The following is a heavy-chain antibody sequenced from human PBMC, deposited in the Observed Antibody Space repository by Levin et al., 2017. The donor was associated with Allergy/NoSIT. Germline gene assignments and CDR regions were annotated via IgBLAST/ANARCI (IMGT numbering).Heavy chain of an antibody. V-gene: IGHV3-21*01. Sequence: GGSLRLSCAASGFTFSSYSMNWVRQAPGKGLEWVSSISSSSSYIYYADSVKGRFTISRDNAKNSLYLQMNSLRAEDTAVYYCASLWGDGYSGAFDIWGQGTMVTVSS. J-gene: IGHJ3*02. CDR1: GFTFSSYS. D-gene: IGHD5-24*01. CDR3: ASLWGDGYSGAFDI. CDR2: ISSSSSYI.